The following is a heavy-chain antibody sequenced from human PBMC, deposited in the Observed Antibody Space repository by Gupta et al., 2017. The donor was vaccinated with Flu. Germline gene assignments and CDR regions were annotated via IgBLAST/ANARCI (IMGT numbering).Heavy chain of an antibody. D-gene: IGHD2-15*01. J-gene: IGHJ4*03. V-gene: IGHV3-72*01. CDR3: AREGSSSGPDFDY. Sequence: ELQLVESGGRLVQPGGFLRLSCSVFGFTISDYYINWGRGAPGKVLEWVGRSNNKANSYTKEYAASLEGIFTISGDDSKTSLYLQMNRLKADETAVYYCAREGSSSGPDFDYGGQGTMVTVSS. CDR2: SNNKANSYTK. CDR1: GFTISDYY.